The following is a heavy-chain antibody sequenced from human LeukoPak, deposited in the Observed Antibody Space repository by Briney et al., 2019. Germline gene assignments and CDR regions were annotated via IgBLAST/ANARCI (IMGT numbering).Heavy chain of an antibody. CDR3: ASGGYCSSNSCYPNWFDP. J-gene: IGHJ5*02. V-gene: IGHV4-59*01. Sequence: PSETLSLTCTVSGGSISSYYWSWIRQPPGKGLEWIGYIYYSGSTNYNPSLKGRVTISIDTSKNQFSLKLSSVTAADTAVYYCASGGYCSSNSCYPNWFDPWGQGTLVTVSS. D-gene: IGHD2-2*01. CDR1: GGSISSYY. CDR2: IYYSGST.